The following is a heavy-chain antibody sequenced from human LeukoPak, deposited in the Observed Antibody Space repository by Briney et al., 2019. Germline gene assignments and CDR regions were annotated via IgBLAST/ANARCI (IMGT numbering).Heavy chain of an antibody. D-gene: IGHD5-12*01. J-gene: IGHJ4*02. V-gene: IGHV3-7*01. CDR1: GFNFNTYW. CDR3: ARDLFSVATTDSRFDY. Sequence: GGSLRLSCAASGFNFNTYWMSWVRQAPGKGLEWVANIKQDGSEKFYVDSMKGRFTISRDNSKNSLYLQMNSLRAEDTAVYYCARDLFSVATTDSRFDYWGQGTLVTVSS. CDR2: IKQDGSEK.